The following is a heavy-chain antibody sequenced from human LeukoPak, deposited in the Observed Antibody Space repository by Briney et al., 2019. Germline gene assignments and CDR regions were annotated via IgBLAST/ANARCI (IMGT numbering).Heavy chain of an antibody. D-gene: IGHD3-10*01. CDR1: GFTFSSYG. CDR3: ASWGRATMVRGLHFDY. Sequence: QPGGTLRLSCAASGFTFSSYGMSWVRQAPGKGLEWVSAISGSGGSTYYADSVKGRFTISRDNSKNTLYLQMNSLRAEDTAVYYCASWGRATMVRGLHFDYWGQGTLVTVSS. V-gene: IGHV3-23*01. CDR2: ISGSGGST. J-gene: IGHJ4*02.